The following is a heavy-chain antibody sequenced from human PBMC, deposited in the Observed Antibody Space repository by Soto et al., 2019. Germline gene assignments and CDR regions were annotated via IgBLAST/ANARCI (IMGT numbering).Heavy chain of an antibody. D-gene: IGHD4-4*01. CDR1: GFTFSSYG. J-gene: IGHJ4*02. V-gene: IGHV3-23*01. CDR2: ISGSGDST. CDR3: ATLVTTFDY. Sequence: GSLRLSCAATGFTFSSYGMSWVRQAPGKGLEWVSAISGSGDSTYYADSVKGRFTISRDNSKNTLYLQMNSLRAEDTAVYYCATLVTTFDYWGQGTLVTVSS.